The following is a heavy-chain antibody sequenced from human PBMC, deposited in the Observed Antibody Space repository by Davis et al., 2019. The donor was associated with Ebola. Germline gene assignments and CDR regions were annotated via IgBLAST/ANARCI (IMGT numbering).Heavy chain of an antibody. CDR1: GFTFSSYA. D-gene: IGHD3-10*01. J-gene: IGHJ4*02. Sequence: GESLKISCAASGFTFSSYAMHWVRQAPGKGLEWVAVISYDGSNKYYADSVKGRFTISRDNAKNSLYLQMNSLRAEDTAVYYCARVSLWFGAIVDYWGQGTLVTVSS. CDR2: ISYDGSNK. V-gene: IGHV3-30-3*01. CDR3: ARVSLWFGAIVDY.